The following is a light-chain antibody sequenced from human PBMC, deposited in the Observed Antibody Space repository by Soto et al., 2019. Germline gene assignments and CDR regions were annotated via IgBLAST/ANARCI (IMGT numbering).Light chain of an antibody. Sequence: QSALTQPRSVSGSPGQSVTISCTGTSSDVGDYNFVSWHQQHPGKAPKLVIYDVSKRPSGVPDRFSGSKSGNTASLTISGLQAEDKADYYCCSYAGSYSYVFGTGTKVTDL. CDR2: DVS. CDR1: SSDVGDYNF. V-gene: IGLV2-11*01. J-gene: IGLJ1*01. CDR3: CSYAGSYSYV.